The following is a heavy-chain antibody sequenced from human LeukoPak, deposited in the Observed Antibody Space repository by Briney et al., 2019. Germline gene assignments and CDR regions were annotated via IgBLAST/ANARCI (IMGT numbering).Heavy chain of an antibody. J-gene: IGHJ4*02. V-gene: IGHV1-2*02. CDR3: AREAGSPFDY. CDR1: GYTFTSYD. D-gene: IGHD1-26*01. Sequence: GASVKVSCKASGYTFTSYDINWVRQATGQGLEWMGWMNPNSGGTNYAQKFQGRVTMTRDTSISTAYMELSRLRSDDTAVYYCAREAGSPFDYWGQGTLVTVSS. CDR2: MNPNSGGT.